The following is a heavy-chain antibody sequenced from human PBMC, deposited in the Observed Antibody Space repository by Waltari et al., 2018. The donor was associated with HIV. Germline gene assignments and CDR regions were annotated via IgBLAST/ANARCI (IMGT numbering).Heavy chain of an antibody. D-gene: IGHD6-6*01. CDR2: IYYTGSP. V-gene: IGHV4-39*01. CDR3: ARHEYTSSSSWNWFDP. Sequence: HLQMQASGPGLVKPSETLSLTCTVSGDSISTSSYSWGWIRQTPGQGLEWIGSIYYTGSPYYNPSLRSRVTISIDTSKNHFSLKLSSVTAADTAIYYCARHEYTSSSSWNWFDPWGRGTLVIVSS. CDR1: GDSISTSSYS. J-gene: IGHJ5*02.